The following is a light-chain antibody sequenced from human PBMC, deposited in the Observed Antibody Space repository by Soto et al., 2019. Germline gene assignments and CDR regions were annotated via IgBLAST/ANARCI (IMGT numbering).Light chain of an antibody. CDR1: QGVSSSY. Sequence: EIVLTQSPGTLSLSPGERATLSCRASQGVSSSYLAWYQQKPGQPPRLLIYGASSRATGIPDRFSGSGSGTDFTITITRLEPEDFSVYYCQHYSTSFGEGTKVEIK. J-gene: IGKJ4*01. CDR2: GAS. V-gene: IGKV3-20*01. CDR3: QHYSTS.